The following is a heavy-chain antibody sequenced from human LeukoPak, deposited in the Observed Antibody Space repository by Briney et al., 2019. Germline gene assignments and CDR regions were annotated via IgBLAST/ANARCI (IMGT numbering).Heavy chain of an antibody. CDR3: AKDGSWSCTD. V-gene: IGHV3-30*02. CDR2: IAHHGNNK. Sequence: QPGGSLRLSCAASGFTFSNYAMHWVRQGPGKGLGWVAYIAHHGNNKYYVDSVKGRFAISRDNSKKTLYLQMDSLRADDTAVYYCAKDGSWSCTDWGQGTLVTVSS. CDR1: GFTFSNYA. D-gene: IGHD2-8*02. J-gene: IGHJ4*02.